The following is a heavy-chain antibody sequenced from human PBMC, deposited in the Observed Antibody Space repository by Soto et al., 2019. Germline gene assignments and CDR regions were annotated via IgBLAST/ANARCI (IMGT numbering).Heavy chain of an antibody. J-gene: IGHJ6*03. Sequence: GASVKVSCKASGYTLNSYDINWVRQDTGQGLEWMGWMNPNSGNTGYAQKFQGRVTMTRNTSISTAYMELSSLRSEDTAVYYCARLEGNWNYGYYYYMDVWGKGTTVTVS. CDR2: MNPNSGNT. V-gene: IGHV1-8*01. CDR3: ARLEGNWNYGYYYYMDV. CDR1: GYTLNSYD. D-gene: IGHD1-7*01.